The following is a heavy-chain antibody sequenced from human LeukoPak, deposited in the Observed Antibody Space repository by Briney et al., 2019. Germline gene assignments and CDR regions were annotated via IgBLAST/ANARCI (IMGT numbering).Heavy chain of an antibody. Sequence: SETLSLTCTVSGGSISSFYWNWIRQPPGKGLELIGCISYTGSGNYHPSLKSRVTISLDTSKNHFSLKLSSVTAADTAFYYCTRGARGDWFDPWGQGTLVTVSS. J-gene: IGHJ5*02. D-gene: IGHD5-12*01. CDR1: GGSISSFY. CDR2: ISYTGSG. V-gene: IGHV4-59*01. CDR3: TRGARGDWFDP.